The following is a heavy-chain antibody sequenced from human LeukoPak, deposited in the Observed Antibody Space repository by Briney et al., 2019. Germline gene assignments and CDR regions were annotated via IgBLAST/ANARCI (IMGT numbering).Heavy chain of an antibody. V-gene: IGHV3-23*01. CDR1: EFPFSSYA. Sequence: PGGSLRLSCAASEFPFSSYAMNWVRQAPRKGLEWVSAIGAGGSYSYYADSVKGRFTISRDNSKTTLYLQMNSLRVEDTAVYYCARGLSTVNDAFDIWGQGTVVTVSS. CDR3: ARGLSTVNDAFDI. CDR2: IGAGGSYS. J-gene: IGHJ3*02. D-gene: IGHD2-2*01.